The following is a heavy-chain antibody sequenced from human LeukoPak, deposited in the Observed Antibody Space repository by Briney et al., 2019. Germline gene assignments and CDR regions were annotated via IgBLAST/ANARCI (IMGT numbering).Heavy chain of an antibody. J-gene: IGHJ4*02. D-gene: IGHD3-22*01. V-gene: IGHV3-23*01. Sequence: GGSLRLSCAASGFTFSSYAMRWVRQARGKGLEWGSVISDSGGTTYYADSVKARLTISRHNSKNTLYLEMSSLRAEDTAVYYCAKGCDSSGYSCFDYWGQGTLVTVSS. CDR3: AKGCDSSGYSCFDY. CDR1: GFTFSSYA. CDR2: ISDSGGTT.